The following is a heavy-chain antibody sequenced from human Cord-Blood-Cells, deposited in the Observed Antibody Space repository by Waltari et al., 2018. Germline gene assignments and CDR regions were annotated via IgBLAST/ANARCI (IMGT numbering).Heavy chain of an antibody. CDR1: GGSISSSSYY. D-gene: IGHD6-13*01. Sequence: QLQLQESGPGLVKPSETLSLTCTVSGGSISSSSYYWGWIRQPPGKGLEWIGSIYYSGGNYYNPSLKSRVTISVDTSKNQFSLKLSSVTAADTAVYYCARLHIAAVIYGMDVWGQGTTVTVSS. CDR2: IYYSGGN. J-gene: IGHJ6*02. CDR3: ARLHIAAVIYGMDV. V-gene: IGHV4-39*01.